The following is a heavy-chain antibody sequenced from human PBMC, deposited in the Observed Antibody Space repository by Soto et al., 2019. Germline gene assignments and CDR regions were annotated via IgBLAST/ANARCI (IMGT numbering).Heavy chain of an antibody. D-gene: IGHD2-2*01. CDR1: GYTFTDYW. CDR3: ARPRCSSTSCHSYGMDV. Sequence: GESLKISWKGSGYTFTDYWVGWVRQLPGKGLEGRGIIYPGDSGTIYSPSFQGYLNITVDQSTSTAYLEWNTLQASDNDMYYCARPRCSSTSCHSYGMDVWGQGTPVTVSS. J-gene: IGHJ6*02. V-gene: IGHV5-51*01. CDR2: IYPGDSGT.